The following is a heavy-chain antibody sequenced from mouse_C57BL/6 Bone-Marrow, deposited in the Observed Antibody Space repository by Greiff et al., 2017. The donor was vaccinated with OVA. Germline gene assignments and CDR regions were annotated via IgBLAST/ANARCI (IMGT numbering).Heavy chain of an antibody. D-gene: IGHD2-10*02. J-gene: IGHJ2*01. CDR2: IYPGSGNT. Sequence: QVQLQQSGAELVRPGASVKLSCKASGYTFTDYYISWVKQRPGQGLEWIARIYPGSGNTYYNEKFKGKGTLTAEKSSSTAYMQLSSLTSDDSAMYFCARSRGLRVSFDYWGQGTTLTVSS. CDR1: GYTFTDYY. CDR3: ARSRGLRVSFDY. V-gene: IGHV1-76*01.